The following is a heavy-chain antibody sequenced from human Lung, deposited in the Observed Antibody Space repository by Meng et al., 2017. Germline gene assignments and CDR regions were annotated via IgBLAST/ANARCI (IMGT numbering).Heavy chain of an antibody. Sequence: EVQLLESGGGLVQPGGSLRLSCAASGFTFSNYAMSWVRQAPEKGLEGVSATAATDGGTYHAASVRGRFTISRDNSKNTLSLQMNSLRADDTAIYYCARGTRVSCTGVICYPFDFWGQGTLVTVSS. D-gene: IGHD2-8*02. J-gene: IGHJ4*02. V-gene: IGHV3-23*01. CDR1: GFTFSNYA. CDR3: ARGTRVSCTGVICYPFDF. CDR2: TAATDGGT.